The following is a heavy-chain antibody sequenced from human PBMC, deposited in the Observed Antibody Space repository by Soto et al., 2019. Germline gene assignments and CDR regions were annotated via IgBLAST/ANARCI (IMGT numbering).Heavy chain of an antibody. CDR2: ISGSGGST. V-gene: IGHV3-23*01. CDR3: ARTYYNFWSGYPYYFDY. Sequence: GGSLRLSCAASGFTSSSYAMSWVRQAPGKGLEWVSAISGSGGSTYYADSVKGRFTISRDNSKNTLYLQMNSLRAEDTAVYYCARTYYNFWSGYPYYFDYWGQGTLVTSPQ. CDR1: GFTSSSYA. D-gene: IGHD3-3*01. J-gene: IGHJ4*02.